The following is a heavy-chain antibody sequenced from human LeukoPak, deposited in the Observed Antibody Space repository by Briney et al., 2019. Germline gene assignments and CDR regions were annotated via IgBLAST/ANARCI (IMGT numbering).Heavy chain of an antibody. CDR2: IIPILGIA. D-gene: IGHD2-2*01. J-gene: IGHJ4*02. V-gene: IGHV1-69*04. CDR3: ARTCSSTSCYYFDY. CDR1: GGTFSSYA. Sequence: SVHVSFKASGGTFSSYAISWVRQAPGQGLEWMGRIIPILGIANYAQKFQGRVTITRDKSTSTAYMELSRLRSEDTAVYYCARTCSSTSCYYFDYWGQGTLVTVSS.